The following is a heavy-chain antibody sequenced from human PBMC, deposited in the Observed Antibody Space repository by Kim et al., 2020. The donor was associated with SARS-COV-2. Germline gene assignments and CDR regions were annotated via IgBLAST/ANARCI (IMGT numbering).Heavy chain of an antibody. V-gene: IGHV3-72*01. Sequence: TGYATTVTGSFIVTRDNAKNSLYLQMNSLTTEDTAVYYCARDTAAAMDVWGPGTTVTVPS. CDR2: T. D-gene: IGHD6-25*01. J-gene: IGHJ6*02. CDR3: ARDTAAAMDV.